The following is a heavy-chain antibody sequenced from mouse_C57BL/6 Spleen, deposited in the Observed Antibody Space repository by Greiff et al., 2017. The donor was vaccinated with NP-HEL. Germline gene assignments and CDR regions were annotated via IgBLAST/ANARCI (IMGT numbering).Heavy chain of an antibody. D-gene: IGHD1-1*01. CDR2: IWSGGST. V-gene: IGHV2-2*01. J-gene: IGHJ4*01. Sequence: VKLVESGPGLVQPSQSLSITCTVSGFSLTSYGVHWVRQSPGKGLEWLGVIWSGGSTDYNAAFISRLSISKDNSKSQVFFKMNSLQADDTAIYYCARDHYYGSSYDAMDYWGQGTSVTVSS. CDR1: GFSLTSYG. CDR3: ARDHYYGSSYDAMDY.